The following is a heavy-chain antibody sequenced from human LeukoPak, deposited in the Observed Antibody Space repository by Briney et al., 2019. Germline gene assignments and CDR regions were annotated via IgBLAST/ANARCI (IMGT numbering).Heavy chain of an antibody. Sequence: PSETLSLTCTVSGGSISSSSYYWGWIRQPPGKGLEWIGSIYYSGSTYYNPSLKSRVTISVDTSKNQFSLKLSSVTAADTAVYYCARATSFGEMTDWFDPWGQGTLVTVSS. J-gene: IGHJ5*02. D-gene: IGHD3-10*01. CDR2: IYYSGST. CDR1: GGSISSSSYY. V-gene: IGHV4-39*07. CDR3: ARATSFGEMTDWFDP.